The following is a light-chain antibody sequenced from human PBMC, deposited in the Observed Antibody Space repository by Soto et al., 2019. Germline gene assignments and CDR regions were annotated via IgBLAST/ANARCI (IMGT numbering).Light chain of an antibody. CDR3: QQYNNCPIT. V-gene: IGKV3-15*01. Sequence: EIVMTQSPATLSVSPGERATLSCRASQSVSSNLAWYQQKPGQAPRLLIYGASTRATGIPARFSGSGSGTEFTLTSSSLQSEDFALYYCQQYNNCPITFGQGTRLEIK. J-gene: IGKJ5*01. CDR1: QSVSSN. CDR2: GAS.